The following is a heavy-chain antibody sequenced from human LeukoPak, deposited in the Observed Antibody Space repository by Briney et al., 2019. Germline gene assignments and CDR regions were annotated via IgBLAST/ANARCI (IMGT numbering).Heavy chain of an antibody. CDR1: GFTFSNFG. Sequence: GGSLRLSCAASGFTFSNFGMSWVRQAPGRGLEWASSISTTGSDIYYADSVRGRFTISRDNAKNSLYLQMTSLRVKDTAVYYRAKDATLQHWGQGTLVTVSS. V-gene: IGHV3-21*06. CDR2: ISTTGSDI. J-gene: IGHJ1*01. CDR3: AKDATLQH.